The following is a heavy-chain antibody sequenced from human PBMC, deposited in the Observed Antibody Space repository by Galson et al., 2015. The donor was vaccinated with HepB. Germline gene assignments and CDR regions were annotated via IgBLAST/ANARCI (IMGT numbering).Heavy chain of an antibody. CDR3: AREGPPLEWLLYVSWFDP. Sequence: SLRLSCAASGFTFSSYWMSWVRQAPGKGLEWVANIKQDGSEKYYVDSVKGRFTISRDNAKSSLYLQMNSLRAEDTAVYYCAREGPPLEWLLYVSWFDPWGQGTLVTVSS. V-gene: IGHV3-7*05. J-gene: IGHJ5*02. D-gene: IGHD3-3*01. CDR1: GFTFSSYW. CDR2: IKQDGSEK.